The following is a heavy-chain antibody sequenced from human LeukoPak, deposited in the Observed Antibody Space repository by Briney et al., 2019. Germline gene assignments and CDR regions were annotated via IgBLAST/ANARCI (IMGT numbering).Heavy chain of an antibody. V-gene: IGHV3-48*02. Sequence: GGSLRLSCAASGFTFSSYSMNRVRQAPGKGLEWVSYISATSSTIYYADSVKGRFTISRDNDNNSLYLQMNSLRDEDTAVYYCARGGYCSTTSCSPWYWGQGTLVTVSS. CDR2: ISATSSTI. CDR1: GFTFSSYS. D-gene: IGHD2-2*01. CDR3: ARGGYCSTTSCSPWY. J-gene: IGHJ4*02.